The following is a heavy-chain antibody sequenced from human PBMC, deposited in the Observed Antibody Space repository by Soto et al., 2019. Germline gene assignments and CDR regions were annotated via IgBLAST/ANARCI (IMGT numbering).Heavy chain of an antibody. Sequence: QVQLVESGGGVVQPGRSLRLSCAASGFTFSSYAMHWVRQTPDKGLERVAFLSYDGSHHYYADSVKGRFTISRDNSKNTRYLQMNSLQVEDTAVYYSAKDRSTIFGVVTYYFDYWGQGPLVTVSS. V-gene: IGHV3-30*18. J-gene: IGHJ4*02. CDR1: GFTFSSYA. D-gene: IGHD3-3*01. CDR2: LSYDGSHH. CDR3: AKDRSTIFGVVTYYFDY.